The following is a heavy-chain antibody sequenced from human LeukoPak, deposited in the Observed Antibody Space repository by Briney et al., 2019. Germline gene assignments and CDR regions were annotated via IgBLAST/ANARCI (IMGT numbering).Heavy chain of an antibody. D-gene: IGHD3-10*01. CDR1: GFTFSSYA. V-gene: IGHV3-48*02. CDR3: ARDRGPYGSGTYGIEGFDS. CDR2: ISSSSDTI. Sequence: PGGSLRLSCAASGFTFSSYAMSWVRQAPGKGLEWLSYISSSSDTIYYARSVRGRFTMSRDNAQSSLYLQMDSLRDEDTAVYYCARDRGPYGSGTYGIEGFDSWGQGTLVTVSS. J-gene: IGHJ4*02.